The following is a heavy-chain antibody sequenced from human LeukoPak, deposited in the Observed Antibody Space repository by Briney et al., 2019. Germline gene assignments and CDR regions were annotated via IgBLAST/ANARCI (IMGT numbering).Heavy chain of an antibody. V-gene: IGHV3-30*18. Sequence: GGSLRLSCAASGFTFSSYGMHWVRQAPGKGLEWVAVISYDESNKYYADSVKGRFTISRDNSKNTLYLQMNSLRAEDTAVYYCAKDLDFTFDYWGQGTLVTVSS. CDR3: AKDLDFTFDY. CDR2: ISYDESNK. CDR1: GFTFSSYG. J-gene: IGHJ4*02.